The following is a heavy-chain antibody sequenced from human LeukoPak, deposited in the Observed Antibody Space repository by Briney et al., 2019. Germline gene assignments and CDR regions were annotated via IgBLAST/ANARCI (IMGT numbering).Heavy chain of an antibody. J-gene: IGHJ4*02. V-gene: IGHV3-33*01. CDR3: ARDLGYYDSSGTFDY. Sequence: GRSLRLSCAASGFTFSSYGMHWVRQAPGKGQEWVAVIWYDGSNKYYADSVKGRFTISRDNSKNTLYLQMNSLRAEDTAVYYCARDLGYYDSSGTFDYWGQGTLVTVSS. CDR1: GFTFSSYG. CDR2: IWYDGSNK. D-gene: IGHD3-22*01.